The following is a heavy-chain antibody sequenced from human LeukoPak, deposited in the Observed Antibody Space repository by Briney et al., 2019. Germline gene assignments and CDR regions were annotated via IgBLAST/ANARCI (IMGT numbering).Heavy chain of an antibody. D-gene: IGHD3-3*01. CDR3: AHQRTVSGYFTPFEH. J-gene: IGHJ4*02. CDR1: GFSLTPTGMG. CDR2: VYWNDNT. Sequence: PTLVKPTQTLRLTCPLSGFSLTPTGMGVGWVRQPPGKALEWLGMVYWNDNTFYSPSLGNRLTITKDTSKNQVFLTLTHMEPVDTATFYCAHQRTVSGYFTPFEHWGQGVLVTVSS. V-gene: IGHV2-5*01.